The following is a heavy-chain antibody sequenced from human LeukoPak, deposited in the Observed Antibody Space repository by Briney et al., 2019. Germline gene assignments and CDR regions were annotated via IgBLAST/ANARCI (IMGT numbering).Heavy chain of an antibody. V-gene: IGHV3-23*01. D-gene: IGHD3-22*01. Sequence: GGSLRLSCAASGFTFSSYAMSGVRQAPGKGLEWVSAISGSGGSTYYADSVKGRFTISRDNSKNTLYLQMNSLRAEDTAVYYCAKSITMIVVVITSFDYWGQGTLVTVSS. CDR3: AKSITMIVVVITSFDY. J-gene: IGHJ4*02. CDR2: ISGSGGST. CDR1: GFTFSSYA.